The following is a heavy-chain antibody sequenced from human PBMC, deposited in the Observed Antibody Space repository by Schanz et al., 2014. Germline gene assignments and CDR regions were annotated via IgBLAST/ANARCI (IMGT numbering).Heavy chain of an antibody. J-gene: IGHJ4*02. V-gene: IGHV3-48*01. CDR2: ISTTGSTI. CDR3: ARVKGGLDY. CDR1: GFSFSSYS. D-gene: IGHD3-16*01. Sequence: EVQLVESGGGLVQPGGSLRLSCAASGFSFSSYSLNWVRQAPGKGLEWVSYISTTGSTIYYADSVRGRFTISRDNAKNSLYLQMNSLRAEDTAVYYCARVKGGLDYWGQGTLVTVSS.